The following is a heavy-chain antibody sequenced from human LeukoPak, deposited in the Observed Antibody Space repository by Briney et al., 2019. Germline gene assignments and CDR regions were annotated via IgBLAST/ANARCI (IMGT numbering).Heavy chain of an antibody. CDR1: GYTFTDYY. V-gene: IGHV1-2*02. J-gene: IGHJ4*02. CDR2: INPNSGGT. CDR3: ATDRSLGLDN. D-gene: IGHD1-26*01. Sequence: GASVKVSCKASGYTFTDYYIHWVRQAPGQWLEWMGWINPNSGGTNYAQKFQGRVTMTRDTSINTAYMELSRLRSDDTAIYYCATDRSLGLDNWGQGTLVTVSS.